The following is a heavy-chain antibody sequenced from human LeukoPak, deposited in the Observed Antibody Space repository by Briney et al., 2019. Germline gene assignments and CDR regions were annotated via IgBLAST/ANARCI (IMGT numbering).Heavy chain of an antibody. CDR2: XXXXXSNK. V-gene: IGHV3-33*01. J-gene: IGHJ3*02. CDR3: ARGDYYDILTCYSPDDPFDI. D-gene: IGHD3-9*01. CDR1: X. Sequence: XXXXXRXXPGXXLEWVAXXXXXXSNKFYADSRKGRFTISRDNYKNKLYLQKNRLRAEDTAVYYCARGDYYDILTCYSPDDPFDIWGQGTMVTVSS.